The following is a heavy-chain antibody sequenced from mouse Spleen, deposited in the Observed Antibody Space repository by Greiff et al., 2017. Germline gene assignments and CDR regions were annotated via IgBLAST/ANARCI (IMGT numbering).Heavy chain of an antibody. V-gene: IGHV5-12-1*01. CDR1: GFAFSSYD. CDR3: ARTGSWFAY. CDR2: ISSGGGST. J-gene: IGHJ3*01. D-gene: IGHD4-1*01. Sequence: EVKLMESGGGLVKPGGSLKLSCAASGFAFSSYDMSWVRQTPEKRLEWVAYISSGGGSTYYPDTVKGRFTISRDNAKNTLYLQMSSLKSEDTAMYYCARTGSWFAYWGQGTLVTVSA.